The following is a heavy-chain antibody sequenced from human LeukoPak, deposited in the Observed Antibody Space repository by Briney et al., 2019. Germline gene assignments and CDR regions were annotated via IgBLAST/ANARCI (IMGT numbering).Heavy chain of an antibody. Sequence: ASVKVSCKASGYTFTSYYMHWVRQAPGQGLEWMGIINPSGGSTSYAQKFQGRVTITADESTSTAYMELSSLRSEDTAVYYCATGPAVANWFDPWGQGTLVTVSS. J-gene: IGHJ5*02. CDR1: GYTFTSYY. D-gene: IGHD6-19*01. V-gene: IGHV1-46*01. CDR2: INPSGGST. CDR3: ATGPAVANWFDP.